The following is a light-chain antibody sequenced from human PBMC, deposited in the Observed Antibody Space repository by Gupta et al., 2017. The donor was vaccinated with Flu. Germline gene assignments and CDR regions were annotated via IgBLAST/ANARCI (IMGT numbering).Light chain of an antibody. J-gene: IGLJ3*02. CDR3: QTWDSSTGV. Sequence: SYELTQPASMSVSPGQIASITCSGDKLGDKYASWFQQKPGQSPVLVIYQDTRRPSGIPERFSGSNSGNTATLTISGTQPMDEADYYCQTWDSSTGVFGGGTKLTVL. V-gene: IGLV3-1*01. CDR2: QDT. CDR1: KLGDKY.